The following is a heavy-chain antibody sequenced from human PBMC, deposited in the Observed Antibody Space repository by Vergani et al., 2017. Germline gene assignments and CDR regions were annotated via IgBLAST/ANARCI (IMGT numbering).Heavy chain of an antibody. J-gene: IGHJ6*02. CDR3: ARWCIAVAGTLGDYYYYYGMDV. CDR2: IIAILGIA. D-gene: IGHD6-19*01. V-gene: IGHV1-69*02. CDR1: GGTFSSYT. Sequence: QVQLVQSGAEVKKPGSSVKVSCKASGGTFSSYTISWVRQAPGQGLEWMGMIIAILGIANYAQKFQGRVTITADKSTSTAYMELSSLRSEDTAMYYCARWCIAVAGTLGDYYYYYGMDVWGQGTTVTVSS.